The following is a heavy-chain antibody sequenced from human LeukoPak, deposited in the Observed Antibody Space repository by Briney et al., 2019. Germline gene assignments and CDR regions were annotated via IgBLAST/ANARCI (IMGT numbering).Heavy chain of an antibody. D-gene: IGHD5-24*01. CDR3: SRDLRGRDDC. CDR2: INSDGSWT. CDR1: GNYW. V-gene: IGHV3-74*01. Sequence: GGSLRLSCAASGNYWMHWVRQAPGQGLVWVSHINSDGSWTSYADSVKGRFTISKDNAKNTVYLQMNTLRVEDTAVYYCSRDLRGRDDCWGQGSLVTVSS. J-gene: IGHJ4*02.